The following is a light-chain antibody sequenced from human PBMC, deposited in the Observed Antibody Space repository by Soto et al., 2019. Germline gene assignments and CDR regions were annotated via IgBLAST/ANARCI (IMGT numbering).Light chain of an antibody. CDR1: ERVSNY. Sequence: ETVLTQSPAALSLSPGERATLSCRASERVSNYLAWYQHKPGQAPRLLIYDTSYRATGIPARFSGSGSGTDFTLTISSLEPEDFAVYYCQQRDNWMYTFGQGTKLVIK. CDR3: QQRDNWMYT. V-gene: IGKV3-11*01. J-gene: IGKJ2*01. CDR2: DTS.